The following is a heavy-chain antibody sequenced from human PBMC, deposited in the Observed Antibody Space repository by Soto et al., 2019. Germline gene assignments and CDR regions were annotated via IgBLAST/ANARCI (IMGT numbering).Heavy chain of an antibody. CDR3: ARDSRSGYYLEY. D-gene: IGHD3-22*01. CDR2: IYHSGGT. V-gene: IGHV4-30-2*01. Sequence: QLQLRESGSGLVKPSQTLSLTCTVSGDSISSGGYSWNWIRQPPGKGLEWIGYIYHSGGTDYNPSLKRRVTITVDSSNNQFSLKLRSVPAADTAVYYCARDSRSGYYLEYWGQGTLVTVSS. J-gene: IGHJ4*02. CDR1: GDSISSGGYS.